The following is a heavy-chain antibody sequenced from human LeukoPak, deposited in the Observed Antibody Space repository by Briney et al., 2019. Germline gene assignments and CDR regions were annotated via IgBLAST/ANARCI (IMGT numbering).Heavy chain of an antibody. CDR2: INSDGSST. Sequence: GGSLRLSCAASGFTFSSYWMHWVRQAPGKGLVWVSRINSDGSSTSYADSVKGRFTISRDNAKNTLYLQMNSLRAEDTAVYYCARDVIPHYYGSGSYYNAYNWFDPWGQGTLVTVSS. CDR1: GFTFSSYW. J-gene: IGHJ5*02. CDR3: ARDVIPHYYGSGSYYNAYNWFDP. V-gene: IGHV3-74*01. D-gene: IGHD3-10*01.